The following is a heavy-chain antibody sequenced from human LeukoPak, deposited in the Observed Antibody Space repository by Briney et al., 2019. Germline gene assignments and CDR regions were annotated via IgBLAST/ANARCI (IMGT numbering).Heavy chain of an antibody. Sequence: ASVKVSCKASGGTFSSFTIGWVRQAPGQGLEWMGWINPNSGGTNYAQKFQGRVTMTRDTSISTAYMELSRLRSDDTAVYYCARGDDAFDIWGQGTMVTVSS. CDR2: INPNSGGT. V-gene: IGHV1-2*02. CDR1: GGTFSSFT. CDR3: ARGDDAFDI. J-gene: IGHJ3*02. D-gene: IGHD3-16*01.